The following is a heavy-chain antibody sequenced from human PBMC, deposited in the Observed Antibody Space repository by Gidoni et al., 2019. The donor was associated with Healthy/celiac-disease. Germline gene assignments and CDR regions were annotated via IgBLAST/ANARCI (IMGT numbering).Heavy chain of an antibody. Sequence: QVQLQESGPGLVKPSQTLSLTCTVSGGSISSGSYYWSWIRQPAGKGLAWIGRIYTSGSTNYNPSLKSRVTISVDTSKNQFSLKLSSVTAADTAVYYCARDPLAVPYYYYYMDVWGKGTTVTVSS. J-gene: IGHJ6*03. CDR2: IYTSGST. D-gene: IGHD6-19*01. CDR3: ARDPLAVPYYYYYMDV. CDR1: GGSISSGSYY. V-gene: IGHV4-61*02.